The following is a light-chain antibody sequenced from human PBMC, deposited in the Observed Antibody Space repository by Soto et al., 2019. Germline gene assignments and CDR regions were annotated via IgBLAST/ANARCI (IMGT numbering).Light chain of an antibody. Sequence: DIPMTQSPASLSASVGDRVTITCRARQIISTYLNWYQQKPGKAPKLLIYAASNLQSGVPSRFSGSGSGAEFTLSISSLQPEDFATYYCQQSYTNPVTFGQGTKLQI. CDR1: QIISTY. V-gene: IGKV1-39*01. CDR3: QQSYTNPVT. J-gene: IGKJ2*01. CDR2: AAS.